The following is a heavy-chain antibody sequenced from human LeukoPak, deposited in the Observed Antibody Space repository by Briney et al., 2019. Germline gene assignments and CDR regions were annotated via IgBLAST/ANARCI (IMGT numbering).Heavy chain of an antibody. J-gene: IGHJ4*02. V-gene: IGHV4-4*02. CDR1: GGSISSSNW. Sequence: PSGTLSLTCAVSGGSISSSNWWSWVRQPPGKGLEWIGEIYHSGSTNYNPSLKSRVTISVDKSKNQFSLKLSSVTAADTAVYYCARTPQPEERGPFDYWGQGTLVTVSS. CDR2: IYHSGST. D-gene: IGHD1-1*01. CDR3: ARTPQPEERGPFDY.